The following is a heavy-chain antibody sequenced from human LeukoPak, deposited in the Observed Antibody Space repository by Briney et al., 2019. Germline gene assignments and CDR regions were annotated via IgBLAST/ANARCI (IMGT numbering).Heavy chain of an antibody. CDR2: INRDGSES. CDR1: EFTFRNSW. V-gene: IGHV3-7*01. J-gene: IGHJ3*01. D-gene: IGHD3-16*01. CDR3: ATEGMPDSLRPFDV. Sequence: PGGSLRLSCTASEFTFRNSWMRWVRQAPGKGLEWVANINRDGSESYYVDSVKGRFTVSRDNAKNSLFLQVHSLRAEDTAVYFCATEGMPDSLRPFDVWGQGTLVTVSS.